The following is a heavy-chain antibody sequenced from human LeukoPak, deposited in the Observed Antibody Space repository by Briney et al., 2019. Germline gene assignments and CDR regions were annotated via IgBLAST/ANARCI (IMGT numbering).Heavy chain of an antibody. Sequence: ASVKVSCKASGYXFTSYYIHWVRQAPGQGLEWMGLINPGGGGTSYAQKFQGRVTMTRDTSTSTVYMELSSLRSEDTAVYYCAREYSGSYGPFDYWGQGTLVTVSS. CDR3: AREYSGSYGPFDY. V-gene: IGHV1-46*01. J-gene: IGHJ4*02. CDR2: INPGGGGT. CDR1: GYXFTSYY. D-gene: IGHD1-26*01.